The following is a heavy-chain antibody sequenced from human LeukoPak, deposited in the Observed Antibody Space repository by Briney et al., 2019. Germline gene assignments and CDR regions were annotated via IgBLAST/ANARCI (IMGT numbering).Heavy chain of an antibody. J-gene: IGHJ4*02. CDR3: ARHPRIAVAGLDY. Sequence: XSXTXXXXXGSIXXXSYYWGWIXQPPGKGLEWIGSIYYSGSTYYNPSLKSRVTISVDTSKNQFSLKLSSVTAADTAVYYCARHPRIAVAGLDYWGQGTLVTVSS. CDR1: XGSIXXXSYY. D-gene: IGHD6-19*01. V-gene: IGHV4-39*01. CDR2: IYYSGST.